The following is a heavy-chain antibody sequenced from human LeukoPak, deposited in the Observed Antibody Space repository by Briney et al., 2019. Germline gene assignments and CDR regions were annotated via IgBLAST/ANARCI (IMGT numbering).Heavy chain of an antibody. Sequence: GGSLRLSCAASGFTFSSYGMHWVRQAPGKGLEWVAFIRYDGSKKYYADSVKGRFTISRDNSKNTLYLQMNSLRAEDTAVYYCAKDQVVDYYDSSGYQYYFEYWGQGALVIVSS. V-gene: IGHV3-30*02. CDR2: IRYDGSKK. CDR1: GFTFSSYG. D-gene: IGHD3-22*01. J-gene: IGHJ4*02. CDR3: AKDQVVDYYDSSGYQYYFEY.